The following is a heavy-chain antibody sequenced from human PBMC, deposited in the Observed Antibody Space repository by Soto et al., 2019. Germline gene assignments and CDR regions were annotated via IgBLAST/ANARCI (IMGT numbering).Heavy chain of an antibody. CDR3: ARDRLVPYGYGMDV. CDR1: GFTFRSYG. J-gene: IGHJ6*02. V-gene: IGHV3-33*01. CDR2: IWFDGSKK. D-gene: IGHD2-2*01. Sequence: QMQLVESGGGVVQPGRSLRLSCAASGFTFRSYGIHWVRQAPGKGLEWVALIWFDGSKKYYVDSVKGRFAVSRDNSKNTLYLQINSLRVEDTAVYYCARDRLVPYGYGMDVWGQGTTVTVSS.